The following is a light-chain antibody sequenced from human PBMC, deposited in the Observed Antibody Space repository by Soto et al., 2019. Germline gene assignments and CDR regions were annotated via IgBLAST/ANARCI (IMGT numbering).Light chain of an antibody. J-gene: IGKJ5*01. CDR2: GAS. V-gene: IGKV3-20*01. Sequence: EVVMTQSPGSLSVSPGERVTLSCRASQSVSSSYLAWYQQKPGQAPRLLIYGASNRATGIPDRFSGDGSGTDFTLTINRLEAEDSALYYCQKYDTSPYTFGQGTRLEI. CDR3: QKYDTSPYT. CDR1: QSVSSSY.